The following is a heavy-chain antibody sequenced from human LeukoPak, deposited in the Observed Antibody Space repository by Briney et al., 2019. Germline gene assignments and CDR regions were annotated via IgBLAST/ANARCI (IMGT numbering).Heavy chain of an antibody. CDR2: VSGRGVTS. Sequence: GGSLRLSCAASGFAFRTYAMSWVRQAPGKGLEWVSVVSGRGVTSYYADSVKGRFTISRDDSRNALFLHMRSLRAEDTAVYYCAKDRRDGFLGDAFDIWGQGTMVTVSS. D-gene: IGHD5-24*01. CDR1: GFAFRTYA. J-gene: IGHJ3*02. V-gene: IGHV3-23*01. CDR3: AKDRRDGFLGDAFDI.